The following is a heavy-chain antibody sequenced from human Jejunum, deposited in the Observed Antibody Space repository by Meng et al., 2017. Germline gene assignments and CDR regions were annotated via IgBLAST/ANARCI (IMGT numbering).Heavy chain of an antibody. D-gene: IGHD1-14*01. J-gene: IGHJ4*02. CDR3: ARESRNAAVFDY. V-gene: IGHV3-74*01. CDR2: INTDGNTP. Sequence: GESLKIPCAASGFTFSRYWMYWVRQAPGKGPVSISGINTDGNTPSHAGSVKGRFTISRDNAKNTLYLQMNSLRAEDTSVYYCARESRNAAVFDYWGQGTQVTVSS. CDR1: GFTFSRYW.